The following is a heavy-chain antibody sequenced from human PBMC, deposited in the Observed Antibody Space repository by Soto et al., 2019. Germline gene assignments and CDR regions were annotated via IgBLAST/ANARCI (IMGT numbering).Heavy chain of an antibody. J-gene: IGHJ5*02. CDR3: ARHGERTIRYLNWFDP. D-gene: IGHD4-17*01. CDR2: MYYSGSP. Sequence: SDTLSLTFTLSCSSIINTNYFWVWIRQPQGKGLEWIGSMYYSGSPYYNPSLKSRVTISVDTSKNQFSLKLSSVTAADTAMYYCARHGERTIRYLNWFDPWGQG. V-gene: IGHV4-39*01. CDR1: CSSIINTNYF.